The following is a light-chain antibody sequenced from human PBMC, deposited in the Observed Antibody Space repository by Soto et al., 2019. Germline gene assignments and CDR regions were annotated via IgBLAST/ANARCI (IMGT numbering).Light chain of an antibody. CDR3: SSYTTGGAYV. CDR2: DVS. V-gene: IGLV2-14*01. J-gene: IGLJ1*01. Sequence: QSALTQPASVSGSPGLSIAISCTGTSRDVGGYNSVSWYQQQPGKVPKLIIYDVSRRPSGVSNRFSGSKSGNTASLTISGLQAEDEGDYYCSSYTTGGAYVFGTGTKLTVL. CDR1: SRDVGGYNS.